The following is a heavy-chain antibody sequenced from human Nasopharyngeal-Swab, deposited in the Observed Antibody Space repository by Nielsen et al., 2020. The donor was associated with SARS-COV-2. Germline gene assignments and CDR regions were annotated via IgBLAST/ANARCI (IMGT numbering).Heavy chain of an antibody. CDR1: GFTFSSYS. Sequence: GESLKISCAASGFTFSSYSMNWVRQAPGKGLEWVSYISSSSSTISYADSVKGRFTISRDNAKNSLYLQMNSLRAEDTAVYYCAKVGAGVPTDYWGQGTLVTVSS. CDR3: AKVGAGVPTDY. D-gene: IGHD3-16*01. V-gene: IGHV3-48*01. J-gene: IGHJ4*02. CDR2: ISSSSSTI.